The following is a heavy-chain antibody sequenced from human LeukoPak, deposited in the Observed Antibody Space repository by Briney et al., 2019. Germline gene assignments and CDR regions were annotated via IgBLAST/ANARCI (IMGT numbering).Heavy chain of an antibody. CDR2: IYHSGST. CDR3: ARAEEGFDY. J-gene: IGHJ4*02. V-gene: IGHV4-59*01. CDR1: GGSFSGYY. Sequence: SETLSLTCAVYGGSFSGYYWSWIRQPPGKGLEWIGYIYHSGSTNYNPSLKSRVTISVDTSKNQFSLKLSSVTAADTAVYYCARAEEGFDYWGQGTLVTVSS.